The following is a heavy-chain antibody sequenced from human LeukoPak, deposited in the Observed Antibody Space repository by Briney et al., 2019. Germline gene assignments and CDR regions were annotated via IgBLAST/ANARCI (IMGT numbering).Heavy chain of an antibody. D-gene: IGHD5-18*01. Sequence: PGRSLRLSCAASGFTFSSYGMHWVRQAPGKGLEWVAVISYDGSNKYYADSVKGRFTISRDNSKNTLYLQMNSLRAEDTAVYYCAKAPANYVDTAMGTFDYWGQGTLVTVSS. CDR3: AKAPANYVDTAMGTFDY. V-gene: IGHV3-30*18. CDR1: GFTFSSYG. J-gene: IGHJ4*02. CDR2: ISYDGSNK.